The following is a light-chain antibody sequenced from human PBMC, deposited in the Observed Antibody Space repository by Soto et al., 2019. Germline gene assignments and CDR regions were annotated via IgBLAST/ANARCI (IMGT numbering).Light chain of an antibody. CDR3: RQYGSIPRT. CDR1: QSVNNNY. CDR2: GAS. Sequence: ETVLTQSPGTLSLSPGERATLSCRASQSVNNNYLAWHQQKPGQAPRLLIYGASSRATGVPDRFSGSGSGTDFTLTISRLGPEDFAVYYCRQYGSIPRTFGQGTKLEIK. J-gene: IGKJ2*01. V-gene: IGKV3-20*01.